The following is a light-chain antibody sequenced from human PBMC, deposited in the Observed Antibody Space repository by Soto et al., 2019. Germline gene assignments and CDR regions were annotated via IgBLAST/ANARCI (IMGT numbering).Light chain of an antibody. CDR2: DVS. Sequence: QSALTQPASVSGSPGQSITISCTGTSSDGGGYNDVSWYQQHPGKAPKLMIYDVSNRPSGVSNRFSGSKSGNTASLTISGLQAEDEADYYCRSYTSSSAVFGGGTKLTVL. CDR1: SSDGGGYND. V-gene: IGLV2-14*01. CDR3: RSYTSSSAV. J-gene: IGLJ2*01.